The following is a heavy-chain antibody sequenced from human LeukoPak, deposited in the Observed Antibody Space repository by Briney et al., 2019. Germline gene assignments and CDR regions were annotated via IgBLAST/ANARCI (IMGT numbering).Heavy chain of an antibody. CDR1: GGSISSYY. CDR2: IYYSGST. D-gene: IGHD1-1*01. J-gene: IGHJ4*02. Sequence: SETLSLTCTVSGGSISSYYWSWIRQPPGKGREWIGYIYYSGSTNYNPSLKSRVTISVDTSKNQFSLKLSSVTAADTAVYYCARVEARSSPYFDYWGQGTLVTVSS. V-gene: IGHV4-59*01. CDR3: ARVEARSSPYFDY.